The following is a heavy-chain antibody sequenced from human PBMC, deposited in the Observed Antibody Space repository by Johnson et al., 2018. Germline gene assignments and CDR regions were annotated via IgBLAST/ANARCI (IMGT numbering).Heavy chain of an antibody. J-gene: IGHJ6*03. Sequence: QVQLVQSGGGVVQPGRSLTLSCAASGFTFSHYAMHWVRQAPDKGLEWVAVIAYDGSNKYHADSVRGRFTISRDNSKNTLYLQMNSLRAEDTAVYYCARDTGDNYYYYDMDVWGKGTTVTVSS. CDR1: GFTFSHYA. CDR2: IAYDGSNK. CDR3: ARDTGDNYYYYDMDV. V-gene: IGHV3-30*04. D-gene: IGHD1-26*01.